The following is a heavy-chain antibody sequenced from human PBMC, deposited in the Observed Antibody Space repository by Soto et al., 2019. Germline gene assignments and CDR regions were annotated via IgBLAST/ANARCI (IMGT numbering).Heavy chain of an antibody. CDR2: IYYSGST. CDR1: GGSISSYY. D-gene: IGHD5-18*01. CDR3: ASQGDTAMVKNYIDY. J-gene: IGHJ4*02. Sequence: SETLSLTCTVSGGSISSYYWSWIRQPPGKGLEWTGYIYYSGSTNYNPSLKSRVTISVDTSKNQFSLKLSSVTAADTAVYYCASQGDTAMVKNYIDYSGQATLVTVSS. V-gene: IGHV4-59*08.